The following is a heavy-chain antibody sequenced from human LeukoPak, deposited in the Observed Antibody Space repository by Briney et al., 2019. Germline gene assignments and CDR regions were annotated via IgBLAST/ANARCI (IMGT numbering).Heavy chain of an antibody. CDR2: IYYSGST. Sequence: SETLSLTCAVSGGSVSTGNYYWGWIRQPPGKGLEWIGSIYYSGSTYYNPSLKSRVTISVDTSKNQFSLKLSSVTAADTAVYYCTSGIAAARNYFDYWGQGTLVTVSS. J-gene: IGHJ4*02. CDR3: TSGIAAARNYFDY. D-gene: IGHD6-13*01. CDR1: GGSVSTGNYY. V-gene: IGHV4-39*07.